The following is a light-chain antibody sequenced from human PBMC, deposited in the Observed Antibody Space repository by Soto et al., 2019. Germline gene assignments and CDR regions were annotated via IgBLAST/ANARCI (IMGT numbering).Light chain of an antibody. J-gene: IGKJ2*01. CDR3: QQYHRFPNT. CDR1: QSISGW. V-gene: IGKV1-5*03. CDR2: KAS. Sequence: DLQMTQSPSTLSASVGDRVTITCRASQSISGWLAWYQQKPGKAPNLLIYKASSLESGVPSRFSGSGSGTEFTLTISGLQPDDFATYYCQQYHRFPNTFGQGTKLEIK.